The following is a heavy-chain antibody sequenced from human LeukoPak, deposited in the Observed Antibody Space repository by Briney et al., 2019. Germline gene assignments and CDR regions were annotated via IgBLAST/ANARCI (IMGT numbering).Heavy chain of an antibody. CDR2: ISAYNGNT. Sequence: ASVKVSCRASGYTFTSYGISWVRQAPGQGLEWMGWISAYNGNTNYAQKLQGRVTMTTDTSTSTAHMELRSLRSDDTAVYYCARDAIAAAGVIDYWGQGTLVTVSS. V-gene: IGHV1-18*01. D-gene: IGHD6-13*01. CDR1: GYTFTSYG. J-gene: IGHJ4*02. CDR3: ARDAIAAAGVIDY.